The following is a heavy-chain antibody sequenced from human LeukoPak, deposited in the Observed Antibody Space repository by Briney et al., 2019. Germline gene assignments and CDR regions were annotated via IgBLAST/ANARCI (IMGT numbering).Heavy chain of an antibody. CDR2: INLNGGGT. Sequence: ASVKLSCKASGYAFSAYDIHGVRQAPGQGLEWMRWINLNGGGTDYAQKFQGRAAMTTDTSIQRAYMELSGLRSDVTAVYCFAGDRAPGCSGGRCQPKWFDPWGQGTLVTVSS. CDR3: AGDRAPGCSGGRCQPKWFDP. V-gene: IGHV1-2*02. CDR1: GYAFSAYD. J-gene: IGHJ5*02. D-gene: IGHD2-15*01.